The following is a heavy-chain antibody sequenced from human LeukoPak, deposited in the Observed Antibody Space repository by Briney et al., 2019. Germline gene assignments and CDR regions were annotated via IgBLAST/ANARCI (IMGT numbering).Heavy chain of an antibody. V-gene: IGHV4-59*08. Sequence: KPSETLSLTCTVSGDSISPYYWIWIRQPPGKGLEWIGYISYNGGTNYNPSLKSRVTISVDTSKNQFSLKLSSVTAADTAVYYCARLSFGIAVAGPDYWGQGTLVTVSS. CDR3: ARLSFGIAVAGPDY. CDR1: GDSISPYY. D-gene: IGHD6-19*01. J-gene: IGHJ4*02. CDR2: ISYNGGT.